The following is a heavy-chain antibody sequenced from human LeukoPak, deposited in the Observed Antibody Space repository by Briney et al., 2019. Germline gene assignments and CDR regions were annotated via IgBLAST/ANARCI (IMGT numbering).Heavy chain of an antibody. Sequence: GGALRLSCAASGFTFSSYAMHWVRQAPGKGLEYVSAISSNGGSTYYANFVKGRFTISRDNSKNTLYLQMGSLRAEDMAVYYCARVNYYDSSGYPYYFDYWGQGTLVTVSS. V-gene: IGHV3-64*01. CDR1: GFTFSSYA. J-gene: IGHJ4*02. D-gene: IGHD3-22*01. CDR2: ISSNGGST. CDR3: ARVNYYDSSGYPYYFDY.